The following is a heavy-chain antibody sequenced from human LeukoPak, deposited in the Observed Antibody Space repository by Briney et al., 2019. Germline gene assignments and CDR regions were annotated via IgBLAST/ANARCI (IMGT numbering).Heavy chain of an antibody. CDR1: GYGFTTYR. V-gene: IGHV5-51*01. J-gene: IGHJ4*02. Sequence: LGESLKISCKDSGYGFTTYRIGWVRQMPGKGLEWMGIIYPGDSDTRYSPSFQGQVTISADKSISTAYLQWSSLKATDTAMYYCARRSHRGIYVESWGQGTLVTVSS. CDR2: IYPGDSDT. CDR3: ARRSHRGIYVES. D-gene: IGHD5-24*01.